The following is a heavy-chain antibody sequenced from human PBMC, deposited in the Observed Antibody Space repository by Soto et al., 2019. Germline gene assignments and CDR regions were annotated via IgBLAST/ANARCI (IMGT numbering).Heavy chain of an antibody. Sequence: EVQLVESGGGLVQPGGSLRLSCAASGFDFSNSWIHWVRQGPGKGLVWVSHINSDGSGTTYADSVKGRFTISRDNAKNTVYLQMTSRRAEDTAVYYCAKDTAYAMDVWGQGTTVTVSS. J-gene: IGHJ6*02. CDR2: INSDGSGT. V-gene: IGHV3-74*01. CDR1: GFDFSNSW. D-gene: IGHD2-15*01. CDR3: AKDTAYAMDV.